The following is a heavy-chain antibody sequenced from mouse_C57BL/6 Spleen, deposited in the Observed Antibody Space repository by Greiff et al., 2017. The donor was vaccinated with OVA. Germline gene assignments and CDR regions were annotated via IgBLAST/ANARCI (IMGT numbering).Heavy chain of an antibody. V-gene: IGHV5-4*01. CDR3: ARDYDYDDGNYYAMDY. Sequence: EVQLVESGGGLVKPGGSLKLSCAASGFTFSSYAMSWVRQTPEKRLEWVATISDGGSYTYYPDNVKGRFTISRDNAKNNLYLQMSHLKSEDTAMYYCARDYDYDDGNYYAMDYWGQGTSVTVSS. J-gene: IGHJ4*01. CDR1: GFTFSSYA. D-gene: IGHD2-4*01. CDR2: ISDGGSYT.